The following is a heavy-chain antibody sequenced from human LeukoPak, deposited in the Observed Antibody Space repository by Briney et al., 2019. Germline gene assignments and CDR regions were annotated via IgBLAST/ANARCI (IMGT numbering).Heavy chain of an antibody. V-gene: IGHV3-33*06. CDR1: GFTFSSYG. Sequence: GRSLRLSCATSGFTFSSYGMHWVRQAPGKGLEWVAVIWYDGSNKYYADSVKGRFTISRDNSKNTLYLQMNSLRAEDTAVYYCANDGRIVATREMREGPAYYFDYWGQGTLVTVSS. D-gene: IGHD5-12*01. J-gene: IGHJ4*02. CDR3: ANDGRIVATREMREGPAYYFDY. CDR2: IWYDGSNK.